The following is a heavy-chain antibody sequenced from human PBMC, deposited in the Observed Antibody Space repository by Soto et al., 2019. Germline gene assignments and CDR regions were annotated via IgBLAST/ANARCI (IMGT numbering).Heavy chain of an antibody. Sequence: QITLKESGPTLVKPTQTLTLTCTFSGLSLSTIGEGVGWIRQPPGKALEWLALVYWDDGKRYSPSLKSRLTITKDTSVNQVVLTMTNMGPVDTATYYCVQTRCGGDCLQSYSSHSYYGLDVWGQGTTVTVS. CDR3: VQTRCGGDCLQSYSSHSYYGLDV. V-gene: IGHV2-5*02. CDR2: VYWDDGK. J-gene: IGHJ6*02. D-gene: IGHD2-21*02. CDR1: GLSLSTIGEG.